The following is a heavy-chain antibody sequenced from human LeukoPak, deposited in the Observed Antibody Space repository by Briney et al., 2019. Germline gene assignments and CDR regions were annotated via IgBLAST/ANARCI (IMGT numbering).Heavy chain of an antibody. CDR2: ISGSGGTT. J-gene: IGHJ4*02. Sequence: GGSLRLSCAASGFTFNNYALSWVRQAQGKGLEWVSTISGSGGTTYDADSVKGRFTISRDNSKNTLYLQMSSLRAEDTAVYYCAKGRWEPTGVYFDYWGQGTPVTVSS. CDR3: AKGRWEPTGVYFDY. D-gene: IGHD1-26*01. V-gene: IGHV3-23*01. CDR1: GFTFNNYA.